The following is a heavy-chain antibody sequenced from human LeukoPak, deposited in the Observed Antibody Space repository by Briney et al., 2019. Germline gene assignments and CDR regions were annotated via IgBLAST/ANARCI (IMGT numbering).Heavy chain of an antibody. CDR2: ISYDGRNI. J-gene: IGHJ4*02. CDR1: GFTFNNYG. Sequence: PGGSLRLSCAASGFTFNNYGMHWVCQAPGKGLEWVAVISYDGRNIHYPDSVKGRFTISRDISTDTLWLQMDSLRTEDTAVYYCAKGPLSGTAAAIDYWGQGTLVTVSS. V-gene: IGHV3-30*18. D-gene: IGHD1-26*01. CDR3: AKGPLSGTAAAIDY.